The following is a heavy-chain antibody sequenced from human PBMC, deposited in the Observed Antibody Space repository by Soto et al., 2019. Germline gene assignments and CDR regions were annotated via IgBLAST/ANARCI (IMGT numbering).Heavy chain of an antibody. D-gene: IGHD6-13*01. V-gene: IGHV3-9*01. J-gene: IGHJ4*02. Sequence: VQLVESGGTLVEPGRSLRLSCAASGFKFDDYAMHWVWQAPGKGLEWVASISWNSGSIGYADSVKGRFNISRDNDKNSLSHQMNSLRPEDTALYYCVKDKWYNNTWYLDYWGQGTLVTVSS. CDR2: ISWNSGSI. CDR1: GFKFDDYA. CDR3: VKDKWYNNTWYLDY.